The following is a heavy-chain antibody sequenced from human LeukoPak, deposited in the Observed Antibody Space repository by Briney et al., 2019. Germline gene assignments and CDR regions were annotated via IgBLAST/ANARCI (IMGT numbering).Heavy chain of an antibody. CDR2: VFQLQTVRT. J-gene: IGHJ4*02. CDR1: GSSITSTYY. D-gene: IGHD3-10*02. CDR3: ARVLNVPKLIDS. V-gene: IGHV4-38-2*02. Sequence: SETLSLTCTVSGSSITSTYYWARFRQPPGKGLEWIATVFQLQTVRTFNNPSLESRVTMSLDTSQNQFSLNLTSVTAADTALYFCARVLNVPKLIDSWGQGTLVTVSS.